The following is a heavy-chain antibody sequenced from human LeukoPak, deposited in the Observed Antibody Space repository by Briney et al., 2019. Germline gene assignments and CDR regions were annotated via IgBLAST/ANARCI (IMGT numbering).Heavy chain of an antibody. Sequence: GGSLRLSCVGSGFTFGDYGMSWVRQAPGKGLEWVSSFSASGVSTYYADSVKGRFSISKDNSKNIMFLQMNSLRAEYPAKYYCVKAPTATVVFFESWGQGSRVIVSS. J-gene: IGHJ4*02. CDR1: GFTFGDYG. D-gene: IGHD4-23*01. CDR2: FSASGVST. V-gene: IGHV3-23*01. CDR3: VKAPTATVVFFES.